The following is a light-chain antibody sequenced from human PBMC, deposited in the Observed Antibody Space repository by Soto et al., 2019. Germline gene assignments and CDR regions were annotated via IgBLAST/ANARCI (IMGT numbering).Light chain of an antibody. CDR2: EVT. J-gene: IGLJ2*01. V-gene: IGLV2-14*01. CDR1: SSDVGGYNY. Sequence: QSALTQPASVSGSPGQSITISCTGTSSDVGGYNYVSWYQQHPGKAPKLMIYEVTNRPSGVSNRFSGSKSGNTASLTISGLQAEDEADYYCSSYTTAASVAFGGGTKLTV. CDR3: SSYTTAASVA.